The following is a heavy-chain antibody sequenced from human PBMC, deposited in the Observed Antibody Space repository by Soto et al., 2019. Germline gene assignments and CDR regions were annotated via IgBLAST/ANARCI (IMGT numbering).Heavy chain of an antibody. J-gene: IGHJ4*02. D-gene: IGHD6-19*01. V-gene: IGHV3-23*01. Sequence: EVQLLESGGGLLQPGGSLRLSCAASGFTFSSYAMSWVRQAPGKGLEWVSTFSGSDGSTYYADSLKCRFTISRDNSKNTLFLQMSSQRAEDTAVYYCAKEAVSGWYYFDYWGPGTLVTVSS. CDR3: AKEAVSGWYYFDY. CDR2: FSGSDGST. CDR1: GFTFSSYA.